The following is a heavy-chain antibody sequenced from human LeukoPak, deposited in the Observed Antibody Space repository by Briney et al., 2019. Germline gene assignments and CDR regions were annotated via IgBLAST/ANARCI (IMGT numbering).Heavy chain of an antibody. CDR2: INPSGGGT. CDR3: ASSTVTTNGDY. CDR1: GYTFTSYY. Sequence: GASVKVSCKASGYTFTSYYMHWVRQAPGQGLEWMGIINPSGGGTSYAQKFQGRVTMTRDTSTSTVYMELSSLRSEDTAVYYCASSTVTTNGDYWGQGTLVTVSS. V-gene: IGHV1-46*01. D-gene: IGHD4-17*01. J-gene: IGHJ4*02.